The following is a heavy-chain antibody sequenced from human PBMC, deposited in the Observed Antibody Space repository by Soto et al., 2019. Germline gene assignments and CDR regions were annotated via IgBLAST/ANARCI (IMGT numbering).Heavy chain of an antibody. D-gene: IGHD2-21*01. CDR3: AREKIPALLAY. V-gene: IGHV4-34*01. J-gene: IGHJ4*01. Sequence: TGLEGIGEINHSGSTNYNPSLKRRVTISVDTSKNQFSLRLTSVTAADTVVSYCAREKIPALLAYW. CDR2: INHSGST.